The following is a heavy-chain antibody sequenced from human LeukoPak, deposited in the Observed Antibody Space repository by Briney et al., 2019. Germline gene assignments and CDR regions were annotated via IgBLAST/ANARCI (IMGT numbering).Heavy chain of an antibody. V-gene: IGHV1-2*02. CDR3: ARDGGGGTMIVVVQTMDY. J-gene: IGHJ4*02. Sequence: ASVKVSCKASGYTFTGYYMHWVRQAPGQGLEWMGWINPNSGGTNYTQKFQGRVTMTTDTSTSTAYMELRSLRSDDTAVYYCARDGGGGTMIVVVQTMDYWGQGTLVTVSS. CDR2: INPNSGGT. D-gene: IGHD3-22*01. CDR1: GYTFTGYY.